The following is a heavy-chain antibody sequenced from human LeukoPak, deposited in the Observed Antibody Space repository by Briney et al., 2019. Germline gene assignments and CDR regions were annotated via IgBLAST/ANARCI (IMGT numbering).Heavy chain of an antibody. Sequence: ASVEVSCKASGYTFTSYYMHWVRQAPGQGLEWMGIINPSGVTTIYAQKFQGRVTVTRDTSTSTVYMELSSLRSEGTAVYYCARDLGGRSGSLDYWGQGTLVTVSS. CDR2: INPSGVTT. V-gene: IGHV1-46*01. J-gene: IGHJ4*02. D-gene: IGHD3-22*01. CDR1: GYTFTSYY. CDR3: ARDLGGRSGSLDY.